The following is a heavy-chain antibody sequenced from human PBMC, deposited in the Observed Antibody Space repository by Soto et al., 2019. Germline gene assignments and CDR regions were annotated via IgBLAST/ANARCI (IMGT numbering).Heavy chain of an antibody. D-gene: IGHD6-13*01. CDR3: ARETGIPPYYYAMDV. V-gene: IGHV3-7*04. CDR1: GFTFSSYW. CDR2: IKQDGSDK. Sequence: GGSLRLSCAASGFTFSSYWMSWVRQAPGKGLEWVANIKQDGSDKYYVDSVKGRFTISRDNAKNSLFLQMNSLRAEDTAVYYCARETGIPPYYYAMDVWGQGTTVTVSS. J-gene: IGHJ6*02.